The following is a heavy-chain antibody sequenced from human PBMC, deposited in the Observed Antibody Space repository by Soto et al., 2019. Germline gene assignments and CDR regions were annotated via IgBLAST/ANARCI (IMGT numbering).Heavy chain of an antibody. J-gene: IGHJ5*02. CDR1: GYTFTSYA. V-gene: IGHV1-3*01. D-gene: IGHD4-4*01. CDR2: INAGNGNT. Sequence: ASVKVSCNAPGYTFTSYAMHWVRQAPGQRLEWMGWINAGNGNTKYSQKFQGRVTITRDTSASTAYMELSSLRSEDTAVYYCEGKEYSNYFVWFDPWGQGTLVTGSS. CDR3: EGKEYSNYFVWFDP.